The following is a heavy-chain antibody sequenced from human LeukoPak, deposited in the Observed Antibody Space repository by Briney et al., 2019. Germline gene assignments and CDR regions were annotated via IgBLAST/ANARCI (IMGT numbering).Heavy chain of an antibody. V-gene: IGHV3-53*01. CDR3: AREGIVAAGSRSGSFDY. D-gene: IGHD6-13*01. J-gene: IGHJ4*02. CDR2: IYSGGST. Sequence: QPGGSLRLSCAASGFTVSSNYMSWVRQAPGKGLEWVSVIYSGGSTYYADSVKGRFTISRDNSKNTLYLQMNSLRAEDTAVYYCAREGIVAAGSRSGSFDYWGQGTLVTVSS. CDR1: GFTVSSNY.